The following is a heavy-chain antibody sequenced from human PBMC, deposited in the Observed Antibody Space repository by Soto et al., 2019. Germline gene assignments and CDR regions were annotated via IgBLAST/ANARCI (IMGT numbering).Heavy chain of an antibody. CDR2: IFSNDEK. J-gene: IGHJ4*02. V-gene: IGHV2-26*01. CDR3: ARMYYYDSSGYYYYYYFDY. Sequence: QVTLKESGPVLVKPTETLTLTCTVSGFSLSNARMGVSWIRQPPGKALQWLAHIFSNDEKSYSTSLKSRLTISKDTSKNQVVLTMTNMDPVDTATYYCARMYYYDSSGYYYYYYFDYWGQGTLVTVSS. CDR1: GFSLSNARMG. D-gene: IGHD3-22*01.